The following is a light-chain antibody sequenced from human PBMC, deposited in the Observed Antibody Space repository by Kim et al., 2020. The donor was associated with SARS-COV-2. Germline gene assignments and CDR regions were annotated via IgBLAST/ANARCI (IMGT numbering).Light chain of an antibody. CDR1: QIVSSH. CDR2: DTS. Sequence: EIVLTQSPATLSLSPGERATLSCRASQIVSSHFAWYQQKPGQAPRLLIYDTSDRATGVPARFSGSGSGTDFTLTISSLEPEDFAVYYCQQRSTWPVFGGGTKVDIK. CDR3: QQRSTWPV. J-gene: IGKJ4*01. V-gene: IGKV3-11*01.